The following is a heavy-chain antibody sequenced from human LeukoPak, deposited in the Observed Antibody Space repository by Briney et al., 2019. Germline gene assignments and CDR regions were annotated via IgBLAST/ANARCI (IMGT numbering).Heavy chain of an antibody. D-gene: IGHD6-19*01. V-gene: IGHV4-39*01. CDR2: IYYSGST. CDR1: GGSISSSSYY. CDR3: ARPGQWLVRDYFDY. J-gene: IGHJ4*02. Sequence: PSETLSLTCTVSGGSISSSSYYWGWIRQPPGKGLEWIGSIYYSGSTYYNPSLKSRVTISVDTSKNQFSLKLNSVTAADTAVYYCARPGQWLVRDYFDYWGQGTLVTVSS.